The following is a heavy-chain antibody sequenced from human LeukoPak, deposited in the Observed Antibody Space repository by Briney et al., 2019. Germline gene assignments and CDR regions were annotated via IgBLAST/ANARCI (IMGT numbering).Heavy chain of an antibody. CDR3: AKAVPGIAVANPDY. V-gene: IGHV3-21*01. CDR2: ISSSSSYI. D-gene: IGHD6-19*01. Sequence: GGSLRLSCAASGFTFSSYSMNWVRQAPGKGLEWVSSISSSSSYIYYADSVKGRFTISRDNAKNSLYLQMNSLRAEDTAVYYCAKAVPGIAVANPDYWGQGILVTVSS. CDR1: GFTFSSYS. J-gene: IGHJ4*02.